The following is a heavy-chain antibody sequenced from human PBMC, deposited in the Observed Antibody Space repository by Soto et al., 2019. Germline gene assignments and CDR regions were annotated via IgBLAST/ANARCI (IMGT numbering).Heavy chain of an antibody. D-gene: IGHD3-22*01. V-gene: IGHV4-39*01. CDR3: ACDSSGYYFYFDY. Sequence: SETLSLTCTVSGGSISSSSYYWGWIRQPPGKGLEWIGSIYYSGSTYYNPSLKSRVTIPVDTSKNQFSLKLSSVTAADTAVYYCACDSSGYYFYFDYWGQGTLVTVS. CDR2: IYYSGST. CDR1: GGSISSSSYY. J-gene: IGHJ4*02.